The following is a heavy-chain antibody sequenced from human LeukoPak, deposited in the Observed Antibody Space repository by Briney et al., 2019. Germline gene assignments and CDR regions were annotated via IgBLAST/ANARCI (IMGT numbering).Heavy chain of an antibody. J-gene: IGHJ5*02. CDR2: ISAGGRT. Sequence: PSETLSLTCAISGASIASGSYHWDWIRQPAGSRPEYIGRISAGGRTNYNPSLKSRLTISMETSKNHVSLRLSSVTAADTALYYCTRGGHDYGGSFDTWGQGILVTVSS. D-gene: IGHD4-23*01. CDR3: TRGGHDYGGSFDT. CDR1: GASIASGSYH. V-gene: IGHV4-61*02.